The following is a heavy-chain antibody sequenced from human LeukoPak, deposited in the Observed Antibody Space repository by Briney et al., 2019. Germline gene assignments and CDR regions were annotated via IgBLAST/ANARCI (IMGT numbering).Heavy chain of an antibody. D-gene: IGHD3-16*01. CDR1: GGTFSSYA. V-gene: IGHV1-69*04. J-gene: IGHJ6*02. CDR2: IIPILGIA. CDR3: ASVGGGYYYYYGMDV. Sequence: SVKVSCKASGGTFSSYAISWVRQAPGQGLEWMGRIIPILGIANYAQKFQGRVTITADKSTSTAYMELSSLRSEDTAVYYCASVGGGYYYYYGMDVWGQGTTVTVSS.